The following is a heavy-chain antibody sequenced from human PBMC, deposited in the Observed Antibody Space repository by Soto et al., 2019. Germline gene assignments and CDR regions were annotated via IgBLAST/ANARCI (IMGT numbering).Heavy chain of an antibody. CDR3: ARDLSGVGWFDP. CDR1: GGTFSSYA. D-gene: IGHD2-8*01. Sequence: SVKVSCKASGGTFSSYAISWVRQAPGQGLEWMGGIIPIFGTANYAQKFQGRVTITADESTSTAYMELSSLRSEDTAVYYCARDLSGVGWFDPWGQGTLVTVSS. V-gene: IGHV1-69*13. J-gene: IGHJ5*02. CDR2: IIPIFGTA.